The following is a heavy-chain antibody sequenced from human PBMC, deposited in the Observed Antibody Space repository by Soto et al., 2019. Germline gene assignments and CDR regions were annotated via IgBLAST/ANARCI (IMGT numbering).Heavy chain of an antibody. CDR1: GGSISSGGYY. V-gene: IGHV4-31*03. CDR2: IYYRGST. Sequence: QVQLQESGPGLVKPSQTLSLTCTVSGGSISSGGYYWSWIRQHPGKGLEWIGYIYYRGSTYYNPYLKSRVTISVDTSKNQFSLKLSSVTAADTAVYYCAREKSGYDRQMGDFDYWGQGTLVTVSS. J-gene: IGHJ4*02. CDR3: AREKSGYDRQMGDFDY. D-gene: IGHD5-12*01.